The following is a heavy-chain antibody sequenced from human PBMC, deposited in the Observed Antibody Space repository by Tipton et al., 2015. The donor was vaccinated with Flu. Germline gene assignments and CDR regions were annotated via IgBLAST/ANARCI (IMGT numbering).Heavy chain of an antibody. CDR2: IYPSGGT. CDR1: NGPINYFY. J-gene: IGHJ3*02. V-gene: IGHV4-4*07. Sequence: TLSLTCSVSNGPINYFYWSWIRQPAGKGLEWIGRIYPSGGTDYNPSLGGRVTMSVDTAKSQFSLKLTSVTAADTAVYYCARGYCSGGNCYNAFDIWGQGTMVTVSS. CDR3: ARGYCSGGNCYNAFDI. D-gene: IGHD2-15*01.